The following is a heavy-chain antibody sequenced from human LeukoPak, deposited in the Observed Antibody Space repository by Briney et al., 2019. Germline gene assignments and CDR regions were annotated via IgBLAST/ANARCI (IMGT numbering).Heavy chain of an antibody. CDR1: GGSISSGDYY. CDR3: ARTSLGGAWFDP. J-gene: IGHJ5*02. Sequence: SETLSLTCTVSGGSISSGDYYWSWIRQPPGKGLEWIGYIYYNGSTYYNPSLKSRVTISVDTSKNQFSLILSSVTAADTAVYYCARTSLGGAWFDPWGQGTLVTVSS. V-gene: IGHV4-30-4*08. CDR2: IYYNGST. D-gene: IGHD3-10*01.